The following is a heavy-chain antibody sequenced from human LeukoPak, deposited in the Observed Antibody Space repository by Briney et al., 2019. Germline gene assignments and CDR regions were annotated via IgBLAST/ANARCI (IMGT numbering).Heavy chain of an antibody. V-gene: IGHV1-2*06. CDR2: INPNSGVT. J-gene: IGHJ5*02. D-gene: IGHD6-13*01. CDR3: ARDPGMAAAGNSFDP. CDR1: GYTFTDYY. Sequence: GASVKVSCKASGYTFTDYYMHWVRQAPGQGLEWMGRINPNSGVTKYAERFQGRVTMTRDTSISTAYMELSRLRSDDAAVYYCARDPGMAAAGNSFDPWGQGTLVTVSS.